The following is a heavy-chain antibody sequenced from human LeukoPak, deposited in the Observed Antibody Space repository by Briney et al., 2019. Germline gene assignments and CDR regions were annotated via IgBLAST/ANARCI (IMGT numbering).Heavy chain of an antibody. D-gene: IGHD6-6*01. Sequence: SETLSLTCTVSGGSISSYYWSWIRQPPGKGLEWIGYIYYSGSTNYNPSLKSRVTISVDTSKNQFSLKLSSVTAADTAVYYCAGGLGYSSSSLWGYWGQGTLVTVSS. CDR1: GGSISSYY. V-gene: IGHV4-59*01. CDR3: AGGLGYSSSSLWGY. J-gene: IGHJ4*02. CDR2: IYYSGST.